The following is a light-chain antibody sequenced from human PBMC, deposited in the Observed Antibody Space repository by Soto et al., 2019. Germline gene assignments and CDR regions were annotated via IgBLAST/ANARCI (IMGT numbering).Light chain of an antibody. CDR1: SSNIENNA. V-gene: IGLV1-36*01. CDR3: TTRDDTLDGPV. J-gene: IGLJ2*01. Sequence: HSVLTQPPSVSEAPRQRVTISCSGSSSNIENNAVNWYQQLPGKAPKLLIYYDDLLPSGVSDRFSGSKSGTSASLAISGLQSEDEADYYCTTRDDTLDGPVFGGGTKLTVL. CDR2: YDD.